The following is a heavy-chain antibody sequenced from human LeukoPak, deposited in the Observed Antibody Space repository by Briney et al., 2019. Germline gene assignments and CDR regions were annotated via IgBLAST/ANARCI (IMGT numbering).Heavy chain of an antibody. D-gene: IGHD6-25*01. CDR1: GFTFSSYD. Sequence: GGSLRLSCAASGFTFSSYDMHWVRQATGKGLEWVSGIGTAGDIYYSGSVKGRFTISRENAKSSLYLQMKSLRAGDTAVYYCARDRGRYYMDVWGKRTTVTISS. J-gene: IGHJ6*03. CDR3: ARDRGRYYMDV. V-gene: IGHV3-13*01. CDR2: IGTAGDI.